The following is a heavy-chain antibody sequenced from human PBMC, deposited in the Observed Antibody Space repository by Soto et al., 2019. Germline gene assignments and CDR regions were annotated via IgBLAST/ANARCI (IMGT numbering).Heavy chain of an antibody. J-gene: IGHJ3*02. Sequence: QVQLVQSGAEVKKPGSSVKVSCKASGGTFSSYTISWVRQAPGQGLEWMGRIIPILGIANYAQKFQGRVTITEDKSTSTAYMELSSLRSEDTAVYYCASAPYYYYDSSGYWDIWGQGTMVTVSS. CDR2: IIPILGIA. CDR3: ASAPYYYYDSSGYWDI. D-gene: IGHD3-22*01. CDR1: GGTFSSYT. V-gene: IGHV1-69*02.